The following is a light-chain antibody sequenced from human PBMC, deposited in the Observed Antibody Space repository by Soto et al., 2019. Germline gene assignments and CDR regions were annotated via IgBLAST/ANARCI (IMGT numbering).Light chain of an antibody. Sequence: EIVMTQCPATLSVSPGERATLSCRASQSVSSNLAWYQQKGGQAPRLLIYAASTRATGVPARFSGSGSGTDFTLTISSLQSEDFAIYFCQQYNNWPRTFGQGTKVDI. CDR1: QSVSSN. CDR2: AAS. CDR3: QQYNNWPRT. V-gene: IGKV3-15*01. J-gene: IGKJ1*01.